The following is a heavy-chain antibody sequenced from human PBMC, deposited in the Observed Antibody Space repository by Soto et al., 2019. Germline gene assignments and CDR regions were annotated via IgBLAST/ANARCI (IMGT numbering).Heavy chain of an antibody. D-gene: IGHD2-8*02. CDR3: ARDKITGLFDY. J-gene: IGHJ4*02. Sequence: SETLSLTCAVSGDSFSSGTYSWSWIRQPPGKGLEWIGNIYHTGTTYYNPSLKSRVTISVDTSKNQFSLKLTSVTAADTALYYCARDKITGLFDYWGQGTLVTVSS. CDR1: GDSFSSGTYS. V-gene: IGHV4-30-2*01. CDR2: IYHTGTT.